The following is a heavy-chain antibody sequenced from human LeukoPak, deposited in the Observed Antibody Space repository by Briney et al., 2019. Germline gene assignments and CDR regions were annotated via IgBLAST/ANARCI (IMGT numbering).Heavy chain of an antibody. J-gene: IGHJ6*02. CDR3: SRDRQQLLDYFYHYAMDV. CDR1: GFTFSSYT. V-gene: IGHV3-21*01. Sequence: PGGSLRLSCAASGFTFSSYTMNWVRQAPGKGLEWVSSISSAGIYMYYADSVKGRFTISRDNAKNSLYLEMDSLRAEDTAVYYCSRDRQQLLDYFYHYAMDVWGQGTTVTVSS. D-gene: IGHD6-13*01. CDR2: ISSAGIYM.